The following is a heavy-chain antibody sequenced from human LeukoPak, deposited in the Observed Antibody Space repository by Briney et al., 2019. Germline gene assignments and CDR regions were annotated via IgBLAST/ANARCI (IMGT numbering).Heavy chain of an antibody. Sequence: GESLKISCKGSGYRFTDYWIGWVRQMPGKGLEWMGIIYPGDSDIRYSPSFQGQVTISADKSIRTAYLQWSSLKASDTAMYYCARGGGYNYGTFDYWGQGTLVTVSS. J-gene: IGHJ4*02. CDR3: ARGGGYNYGTFDY. CDR1: GYRFTDYW. D-gene: IGHD5-18*01. V-gene: IGHV5-51*01. CDR2: IYPGDSDI.